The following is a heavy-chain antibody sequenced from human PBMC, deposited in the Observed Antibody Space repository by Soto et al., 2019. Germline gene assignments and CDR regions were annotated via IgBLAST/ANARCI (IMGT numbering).Heavy chain of an antibody. Sequence: GGSLRLSCAASGFTFSSYGMHWVRQAPGKGLEWVAVISYDGSNKYYADSVKGRFTISRDNSKNTLYLQMNSLRAEDTAVYYCAKSLVATNHYYYYMDVWGKGTTVTVSS. CDR3: AKSLVATNHYYYYMDV. D-gene: IGHD5-12*01. CDR2: ISYDGSNK. J-gene: IGHJ6*03. V-gene: IGHV3-30*18. CDR1: GFTFSSYG.